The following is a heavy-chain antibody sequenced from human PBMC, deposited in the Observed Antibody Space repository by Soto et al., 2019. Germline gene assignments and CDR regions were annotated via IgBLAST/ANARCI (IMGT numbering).Heavy chain of an antibody. D-gene: IGHD3-22*01. Sequence: GESLKISCKGSGYSFTSYWISWVRQMPGKGLEWMGRIDPSDSYTNYSPSFQGHVTISADKSISTAYLQWSSLKASDTAMYYCARRVTNYDSSGYTTKLAYWGQGTLVTVSS. CDR3: ARRVTNYDSSGYTTKLAY. J-gene: IGHJ4*02. CDR1: GYSFTSYW. V-gene: IGHV5-10-1*01. CDR2: IDPSDSYT.